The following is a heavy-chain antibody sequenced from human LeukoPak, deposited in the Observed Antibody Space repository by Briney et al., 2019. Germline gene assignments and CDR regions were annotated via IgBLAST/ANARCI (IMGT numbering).Heavy chain of an antibody. J-gene: IGHJ4*02. CDR2: IGGSTGST. V-gene: IGHV3-23*01. Sequence: GGSLRLSCVASGFTISSYAMSWVRQAPGKGLEWVSGIGGSTGSTYYADSVKGRFTISRDESKNTLYLQMNSLRAEDTAVYYCARVGKGRGFFDYWGQGTLVTVSS. CDR3: ARVGKGRGFFDY. D-gene: IGHD7-27*01. CDR1: GFTISSYA.